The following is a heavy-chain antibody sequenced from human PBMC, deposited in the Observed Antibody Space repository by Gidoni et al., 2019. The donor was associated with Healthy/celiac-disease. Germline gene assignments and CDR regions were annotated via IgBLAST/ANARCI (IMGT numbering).Heavy chain of an antibody. Sequence: EVQLLESGGGLVQPGGSLSLSCAASGFHFSSYAMRWVRRCPGKGLEWISSINGSGGSTYYADSVKGRLTISRDNSKNTLYLRMNSLRAEDTAVYYCAKGPFDYWGQGTLVTVSS. CDR1: GFHFSSYA. CDR3: AKGPFDY. J-gene: IGHJ4*02. CDR2: INGSGGST. V-gene: IGHV3-23*01.